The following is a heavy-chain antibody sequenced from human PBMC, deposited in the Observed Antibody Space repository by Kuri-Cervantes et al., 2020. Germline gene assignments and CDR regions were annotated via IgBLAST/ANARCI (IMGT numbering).Heavy chain of an antibody. CDR1: GFTFGSYS. V-gene: IGHV3-7*01. CDR3: AREENWYSSLGDYYYGMEV. J-gene: IGHJ6*02. D-gene: IGHD6-13*01. Sequence: GESLKISCAASGFTFGSYSMNWVRQGPGKGLEWVANIKQDGSEKYYVDSVKDRLTISRDNAKNSLYLQMNSLRAEDTAVYYCAREENWYSSLGDYYYGMEVWARGPS. CDR2: IKQDGSEK.